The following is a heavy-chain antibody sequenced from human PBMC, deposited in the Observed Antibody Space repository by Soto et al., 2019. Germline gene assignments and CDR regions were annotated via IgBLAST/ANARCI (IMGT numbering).Heavy chain of an antibody. V-gene: IGHV4-31*03. D-gene: IGHD3-3*01. CDR3: ARGNFGYDY. Sequence: SQTLSLTCTVSGDSITSGDYYWSWIRLQPGRGLEWIGHIYYTGSTYYNPSLESRLIMSVDTSKNQFSLRLSSVSAADTAVYYCARGNFGYDYWGRGTQVTVSS. J-gene: IGHJ4*02. CDR1: GDSITSGDYY. CDR2: IYYTGST.